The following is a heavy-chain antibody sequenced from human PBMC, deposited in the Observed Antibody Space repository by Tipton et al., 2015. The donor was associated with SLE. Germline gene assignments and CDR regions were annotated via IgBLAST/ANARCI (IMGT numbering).Heavy chain of an antibody. CDR2: IKQDGSEK. Sequence: SLRLSCAASGFTFSNYWMTWVRQAPGKGLEWVANIKQDGSEKYSVDSVKGRFTISRDNAKNSLYLQMNSLRAEDTAVYYCAREDLWGIDYWGQGTLVTVSS. J-gene: IGHJ4*02. D-gene: IGHD3-16*01. CDR3: AREDLWGIDY. CDR1: GFTFSNYW. V-gene: IGHV3-7*01.